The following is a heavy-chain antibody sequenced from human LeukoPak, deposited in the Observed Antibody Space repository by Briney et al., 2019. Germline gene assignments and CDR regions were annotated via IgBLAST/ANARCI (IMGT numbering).Heavy chain of an antibody. J-gene: IGHJ5*02. V-gene: IGHV1-3*01. CDR1: GYTFTNYA. CDR3: ARAPNWFDP. Sequence: ASVKVACKASGYTFTNYAMHWVRQAPGQRLEWMGWINAGDGNTKYSQKFQDRVTITRDTSASTAYMELSSLRSEDTAVYYCARAPNWFDPWGQGTLVTVSS. CDR2: INAGDGNT.